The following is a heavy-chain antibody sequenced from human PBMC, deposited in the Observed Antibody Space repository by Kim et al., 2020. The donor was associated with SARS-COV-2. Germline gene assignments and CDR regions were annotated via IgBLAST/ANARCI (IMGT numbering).Heavy chain of an antibody. J-gene: IGHJ4*02. D-gene: IGHD4-4*01. CDR1: GFILSDSF. V-gene: IGHV3-73*01. CDR2: VRGRANSDAT. Sequence: GGSLRLSCAASGFILSDSFLHWVRQASGKGQEWVGRVRGRANSDATVYAASGKGRFIISRDDSQNTAYLQMNSLETEDTAVYYCSSTTEAPASNVYWGQRTLVTVSS. CDR3: SSTTEAPASNVY.